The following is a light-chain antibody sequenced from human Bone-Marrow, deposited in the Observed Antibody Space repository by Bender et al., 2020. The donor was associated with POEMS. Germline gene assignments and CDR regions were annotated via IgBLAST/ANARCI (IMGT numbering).Light chain of an antibody. Sequence: QSVLTQPPSASGTPGQRVTISCSGGSSNIGAHAVNWYQHLPGTAPKLLIYSSHRRPSEVPDRFSVSRSGTSASLAISGLQSEDEDDYYCAVWDDSLNGWVFGGGTKLTVL. CDR2: SSH. CDR1: SSNIGAHA. CDR3: AVWDDSLNGWV. J-gene: IGLJ3*02. V-gene: IGLV1-44*01.